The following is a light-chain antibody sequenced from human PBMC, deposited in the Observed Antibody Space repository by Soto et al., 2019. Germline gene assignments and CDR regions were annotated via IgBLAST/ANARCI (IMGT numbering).Light chain of an antibody. J-gene: IGKJ5*01. CDR3: QQYNSYSIT. CDR1: HSISSW. CDR2: DAS. Sequence: DIQMTQSPSTLSASVGDRVTITCRASHSISSWLAWYQQKPGKAPKLLIYDASSLESGVPSRFSGSGSGTEFTLNISSLQPDDFATYYCQQYNSYSITFGQGTRLEI. V-gene: IGKV1-5*01.